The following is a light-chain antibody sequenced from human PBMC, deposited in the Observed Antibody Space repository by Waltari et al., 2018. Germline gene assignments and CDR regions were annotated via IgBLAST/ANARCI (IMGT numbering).Light chain of an antibody. V-gene: IGLV5-45*02. CDR3: LVWHSSAWV. J-gene: IGLJ3*02. CDR2: YTSNSDK. CDR1: SGLNVASYR. Sequence: QAVLTQPSSLSASPGASASLTCTFRSGLNVASYRLSRYQQKPARPPQYLLRYTSNSDKQQSSGVPSRFSGSKDASANAGILLISGLQSEDEAAYYCLVWHSSAWVFGGGTNLTVL.